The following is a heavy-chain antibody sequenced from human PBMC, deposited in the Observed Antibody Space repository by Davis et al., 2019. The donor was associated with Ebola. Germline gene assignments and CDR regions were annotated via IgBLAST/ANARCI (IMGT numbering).Heavy chain of an antibody. V-gene: IGHV4-61*08. J-gene: IGHJ5*02. CDR3: ARGATVTTKGWFDP. CDR1: GGSISSGGYY. Sequence: PSETLSLTCTVSGGSISSGGYYWSWIRQHPGKGLEWIGYIYYSGSTNYNPSLKSRVTISVDTSKNQFSLKLSSVTAADTAVYYCARGATVTTKGWFDPWGQGTLVTVSS. D-gene: IGHD4-17*01. CDR2: IYYSGST.